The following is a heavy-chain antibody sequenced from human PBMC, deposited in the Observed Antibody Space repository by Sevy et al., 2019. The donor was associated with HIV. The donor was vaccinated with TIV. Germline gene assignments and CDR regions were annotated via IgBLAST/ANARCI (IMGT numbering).Heavy chain of an antibody. D-gene: IGHD2-2*01. CDR1: AYTFTGHY. CDR2: INPNSGGT. J-gene: IGHJ4*02. CDR3: ARGGVVVEPAARGYFDY. Sequence: ASVKVSCKASAYTFTGHYIHWVRQAPGQGLECMGWINPNSGGTIYAQKFQGRVTMTRDTSISTAYMELSRLRSDDTAVYYCARGGVVVEPAARGYFDYWGQGTLVTVS. V-gene: IGHV1-2*02.